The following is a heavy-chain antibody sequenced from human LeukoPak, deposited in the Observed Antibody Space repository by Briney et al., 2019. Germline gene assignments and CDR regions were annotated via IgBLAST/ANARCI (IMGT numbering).Heavy chain of an antibody. Sequence: SQTLSLTCTVSGGSISNYYWSWIRQPPGKGLEWSGFVFHTGSTMYNPSLRSRVSISVDTSNNMYSLRLNSVTAADTAVYYCARGYDFVWGSDRFDSWGQGTLVTVSS. CDR1: GGSISNYY. D-gene: IGHD3-16*02. J-gene: IGHJ4*02. CDR3: ARGYDFVWGSDRFDS. V-gene: IGHV4-59*01. CDR2: VFHTGST.